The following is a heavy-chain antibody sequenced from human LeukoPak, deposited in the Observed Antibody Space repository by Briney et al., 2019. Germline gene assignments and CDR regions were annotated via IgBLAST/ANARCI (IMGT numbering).Heavy chain of an antibody. CDR2: ISSSSSYT. CDR1: GCTFSDYY. J-gene: IGHJ5*02. CDR3: ARHYLSDGILSTFDP. D-gene: IGHD2/OR15-2a*01. V-gene: IGHV3-11*06. Sequence: GGSLRLSCAASGCTFSDYYMSRIRQAPGKGLEWVSYISSSSSYTNYADSVKGRFTISRDNAKNSLYLQMNSLRAEDTAVYYCARHYLSDGILSTFDPWGQGTLVTVSS.